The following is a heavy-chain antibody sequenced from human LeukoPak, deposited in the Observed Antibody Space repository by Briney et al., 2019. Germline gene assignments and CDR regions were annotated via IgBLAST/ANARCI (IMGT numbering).Heavy chain of an antibody. CDR2: IYYSGST. V-gene: IGHV4-39*01. CDR3: ARHYKLGYFDY. CDR1: GGSISSSSYY. J-gene: IGHJ4*02. D-gene: IGHD6-13*01. Sequence: PSETLSLTCTVSGGSISSSSYYWGWIRQPPGKGLEWIGSIYYSGSTYYNPSLKSRVTISVDTSKNQFSLKLSSVTAADTAVYYCARHYKLGYFDYWGQGTLVTVSS.